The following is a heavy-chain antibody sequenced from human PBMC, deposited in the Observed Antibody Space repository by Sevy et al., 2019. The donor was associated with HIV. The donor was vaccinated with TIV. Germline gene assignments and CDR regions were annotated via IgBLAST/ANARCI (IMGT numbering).Heavy chain of an antibody. J-gene: IGHJ6*02. CDR2: INHSGST. Sequence: SETLSLTCAVYGGSFSGYYWSWIRQPPGKGLEWIGEINHSGSTNYNPSLKSRVTISVDTSKNQFSLKLSSVTTADTAVYYCARVGGMVRGVIRALYGMDVWGQGTTVTVSS. CDR3: ARVGGMVRGVIRALYGMDV. D-gene: IGHD3-10*01. V-gene: IGHV4-34*01. CDR1: GGSFSGYY.